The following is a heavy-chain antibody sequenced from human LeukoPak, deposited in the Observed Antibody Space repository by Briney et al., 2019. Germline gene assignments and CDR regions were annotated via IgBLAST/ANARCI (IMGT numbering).Heavy chain of an antibody. V-gene: IGHV3-66*01. Sequence: GGSLRLSCAASGLTVSDNFMSWVRQAPGKGLEWVSALYRGGNTYYADPVRGRFTISRDNSKKMVYLQMNSLTAEDTAVYYCARDRIEGGTSDFDYWGQGTLVTVSS. J-gene: IGHJ4*02. CDR3: ARDRIEGGTSDFDY. CDR2: LYRGGNT. D-gene: IGHD2-15*01. CDR1: GLTVSDNF.